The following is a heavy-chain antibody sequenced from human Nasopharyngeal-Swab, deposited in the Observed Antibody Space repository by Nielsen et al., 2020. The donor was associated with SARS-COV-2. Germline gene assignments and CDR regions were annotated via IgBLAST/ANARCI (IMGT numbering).Heavy chain of an antibody. D-gene: IGHD3-3*01. V-gene: IGHV1-8*01. CDR2: MNPNSGNT. CDR1: GYTFTSYD. Sequence: ASVTVSCKASGYTFTSYDINWVRQATGQGLEWMGWMNPNSGNTGYAQKFQGRVTMTRNTSISTAYMELSSLRSEDTAVYYCARAPTGTIFGVVLLYYYGMDVWGQGTTVTVSS. CDR3: ARAPTGTIFGVVLLYYYGMDV. J-gene: IGHJ6*02.